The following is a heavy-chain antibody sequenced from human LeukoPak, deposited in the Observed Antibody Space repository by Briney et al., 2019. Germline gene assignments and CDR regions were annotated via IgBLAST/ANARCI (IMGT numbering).Heavy chain of an antibody. CDR1: GFTFSSYW. J-gene: IGHJ4*02. D-gene: IGHD4-23*01. CDR2: IKQDGSEK. V-gene: IGHV3-7*01. CDR3: ARDIYGGNWPNDY. Sequence: PGGSLRLSCAASGFTFSSYWMSWVRQAPGKGLEWVANIKQDGSEKYYVDSVKGRFTISRDNAKTSLYLQMNSLRAEDTAVYYCARDIYGGNWPNDYWGQGTLVTVSS.